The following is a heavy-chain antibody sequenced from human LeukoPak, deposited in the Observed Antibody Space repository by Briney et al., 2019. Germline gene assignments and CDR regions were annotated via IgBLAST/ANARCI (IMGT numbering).Heavy chain of an antibody. V-gene: IGHV1-18*04. CDR3: ARTSITMVSSA. CDR1: GYTFTSYG. J-gene: IGHJ4*02. CDR2: ISGNNGDT. Sequence: ASVKVSCKTSGYTFTSYGITWVRQAPGQGLEWLGWISGNNGDTSYAHNVDGRVTMTTDTSTSTGYMELRSLRSDDTAVYYCARTSITMVSSAWGQGTLVIVSS. D-gene: IGHD3-10*01.